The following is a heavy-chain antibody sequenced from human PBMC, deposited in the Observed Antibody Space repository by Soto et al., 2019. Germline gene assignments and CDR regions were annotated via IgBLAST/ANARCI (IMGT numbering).Heavy chain of an antibody. V-gene: IGHV1-3*01. CDR1: GYTFSKYA. J-gene: IGHJ5*02. Sequence: QVQLVQSGAEVKKPGASVKVSCKASGYTFSKYAMHWVRQAPGQRLEWMGWINAGKGNTKYSQKFQGRVTITRDTSASTAYMELSSLRSEDTAVYYCARGEGYCSGGSCYRWFDPWGQGTLVTVSS. D-gene: IGHD2-15*01. CDR3: ARGEGYCSGGSCYRWFDP. CDR2: INAGKGNT.